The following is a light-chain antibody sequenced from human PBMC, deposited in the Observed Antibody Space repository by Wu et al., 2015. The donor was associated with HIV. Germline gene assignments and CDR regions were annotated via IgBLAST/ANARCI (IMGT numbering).Light chain of an antibody. CDR1: QSLGTY. Sequence: EIILTQSPATLSSSPGERVTLSCRASQSLGTYLAWYQQKPGQAPRLLIYGTSSRATGIPDRFSGGGSGTDFTLTINRLEPEDFAVYYCQQYGLSPQTFGQGTKVEIK. CDR2: GTS. V-gene: IGKV3-20*01. J-gene: IGKJ1*01. CDR3: QQYGLSPQT.